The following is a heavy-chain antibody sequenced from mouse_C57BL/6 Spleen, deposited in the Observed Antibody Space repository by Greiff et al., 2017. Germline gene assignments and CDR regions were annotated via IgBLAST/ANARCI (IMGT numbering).Heavy chain of an antibody. CDR3: ARSRTMGFDY. D-gene: IGHD1-1*02. V-gene: IGHV1-69*01. J-gene: IGHJ2*01. Sequence: VQLQQPGAELLMPGASVKLSCKASGYTFTSYWMHWVKQRPGQGLEWIGEIDPSDSYTNYNQKFKGKSTLTVDKSSSTAYMQLSSLTSEDSAVYYCARSRTMGFDYWGQGTTLTVSS. CDR2: IDPSDSYT. CDR1: GYTFTSYW.